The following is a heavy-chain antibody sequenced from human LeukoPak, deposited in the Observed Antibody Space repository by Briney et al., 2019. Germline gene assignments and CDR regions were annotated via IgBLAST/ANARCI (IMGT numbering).Heavy chain of an antibody. CDR3: ARVFIAVAGYYFDY. D-gene: IGHD6-19*01. J-gene: IGHJ4*02. Sequence: SQTLSLTCTVSGGSISSGGYYWTWIRQHPGNGLEWIGYIYYSGSTYYNPSLKSRLIISMDTSKNQFSLKLTSVTAADTAVYYCARVFIAVAGYYFDYWGQGTLVTVSS. V-gene: IGHV4-31*03. CDR2: IYYSGST. CDR1: GGSISSGGYY.